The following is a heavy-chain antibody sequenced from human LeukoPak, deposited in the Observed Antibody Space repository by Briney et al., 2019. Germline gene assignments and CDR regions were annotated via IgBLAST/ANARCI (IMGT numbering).Heavy chain of an antibody. CDR1: GFTLSSYW. CDR3: ARSQLAAFDI. J-gene: IGHJ3*02. Sequence: GGSLSLSCAASGFTLSSYWMGWVRQAPGKGLEWVANIKQDGSEKYYVDSVKGRFTISRDNAKNSLYLQMNSLRAEDTAVYYCARSQLAAFDIWGQGTMVTVSS. CDR2: IKQDGSEK. V-gene: IGHV3-7*01. D-gene: IGHD5-24*01.